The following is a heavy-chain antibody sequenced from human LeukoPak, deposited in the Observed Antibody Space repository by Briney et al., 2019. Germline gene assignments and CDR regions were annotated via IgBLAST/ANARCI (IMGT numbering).Heavy chain of an antibody. V-gene: IGHV1-2*02. D-gene: IGHD3-10*01. CDR2: INPNSGGT. CDR1: GYTFTGYY. CDR3: ARGGHITMVRGVIISFVGSPRDDTKPDAFDI. J-gene: IGHJ3*02. Sequence: KVSCKASGYTFTGYYMHWVRQAPGQGLEWMGWINPNSGGTNYAQKFQGRVTMTRDTSISTAYMELSRLRSDDTAVYYCARGGHITMVRGVIISFVGSPRDDTKPDAFDIWGQGTMVTVSS.